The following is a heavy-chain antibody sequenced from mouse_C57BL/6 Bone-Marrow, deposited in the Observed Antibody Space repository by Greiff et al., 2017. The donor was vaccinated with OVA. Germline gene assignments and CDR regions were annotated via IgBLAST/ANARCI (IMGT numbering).Heavy chain of an antibody. CDR1: GYTFTDYY. CDR3: AIITTVVEGYAMDY. CDR2: IYPGSGNT. J-gene: IGHJ4*01. V-gene: IGHV1-76*01. Sequence: QVQLQQSGAELVRPGASVKLSCKASGYTFTDYYINWVKQRPGQGLEWIARIYPGSGNTYYNEKFKGKATLTAEKSSSTAYMQLSSLTSEDSAVYFCAIITTVVEGYAMDYWGQGTSVTVSS. D-gene: IGHD1-1*01.